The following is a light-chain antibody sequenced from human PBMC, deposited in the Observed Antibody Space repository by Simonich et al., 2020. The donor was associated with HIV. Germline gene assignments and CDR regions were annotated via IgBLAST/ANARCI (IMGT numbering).Light chain of an antibody. Sequence: DIVMTQSPDSLAVSLGERATINCKSSQSVLYSSNNKNYLAWYQHKPGQPPKLLIYWASTRESGVPDLFSGRGSETDFTLIISSLQAEDVTVYYCQQYYSTPLTFGGGTKVEIK. J-gene: IGKJ4*01. CDR3: QQYYSTPLT. V-gene: IGKV4-1*01. CDR2: WAS. CDR1: QSVLYSSNNKNY.